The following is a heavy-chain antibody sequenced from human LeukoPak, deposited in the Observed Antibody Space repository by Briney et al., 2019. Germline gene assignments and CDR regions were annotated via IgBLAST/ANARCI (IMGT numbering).Heavy chain of an antibody. CDR2: INPSGGST. J-gene: IGHJ6*03. CDR3: ARGPQYYMDV. CDR1: GYTFTSYY. V-gene: IGHV1-46*01. Sequence: ASVKVSCKASGYTFTSYYMHWMRQAPGQGLEWMGIINPSGGSTSYAQKFQGRVTMTRDMSTSTVYMELSSLRSDDTAVYFCARGPQYYMDVWDKGTTVTVSS.